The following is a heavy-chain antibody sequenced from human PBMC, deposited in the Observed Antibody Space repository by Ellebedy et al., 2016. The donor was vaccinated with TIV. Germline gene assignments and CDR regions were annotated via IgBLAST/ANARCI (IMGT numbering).Heavy chain of an antibody. D-gene: IGHD3-3*01. CDR2: ISGSGGST. J-gene: IGHJ4*02. CDR3: ARAANYDFWSGYYIDY. V-gene: IGHV3-23*01. Sequence: GESLKISXAASGFTFSSYAMSWVRQAPGKGLEWVSAISGSGGSTYYADSVKGRFTISRDNAKNSLYLQMNSLRAEDTAVYYCARAANYDFWSGYYIDYWGQGTLVTVSS. CDR1: GFTFSSYA.